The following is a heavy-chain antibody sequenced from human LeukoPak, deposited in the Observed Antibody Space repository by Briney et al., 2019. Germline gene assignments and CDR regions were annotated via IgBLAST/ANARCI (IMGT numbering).Heavy chain of an antibody. D-gene: IGHD3-10*02. CDR1: GFTFSNYG. CDR3: AELGITMIGGV. J-gene: IGHJ6*04. CDR2: ISYDGSKK. V-gene: IGHV3-30*18. Sequence: GGSLRLSCAASGFTFSNYGMHWVRQAPGKGLEWVAVISYDGSKKYYADSVKGRFTISRDNSKNTVHLQMNSLRAEDTAVYYCAELGITMIGGVWGKGTTVTISS.